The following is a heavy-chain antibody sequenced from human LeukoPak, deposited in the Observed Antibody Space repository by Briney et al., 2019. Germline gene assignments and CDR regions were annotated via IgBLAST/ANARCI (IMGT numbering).Heavy chain of an antibody. J-gene: IGHJ3*02. Sequence: EPSDTLSLTCDVSGYSISRSNWWGWIRQPPGKGLEWIGYIYHSRSTYYNPSLRSRVTMSQDTSKNQLSLKLSSVTAVDTAVYYCARTLIFDNRHRGAFDIWGQGTMVTVSS. D-gene: IGHD3-22*01. CDR3: ARTLIFDNRHRGAFDI. V-gene: IGHV4-28*01. CDR2: IYHSRST. CDR1: GYSISRSNW.